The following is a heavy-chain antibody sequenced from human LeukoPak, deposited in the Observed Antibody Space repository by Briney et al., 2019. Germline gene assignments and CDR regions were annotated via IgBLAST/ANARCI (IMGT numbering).Heavy chain of an antibody. CDR1: GFTVSSNY. Sequence: PGGSLRVSCAASGFTVSSNYMNWVRQAPGKGLEWVSVIYSGGSTYYADSVKGRFTISRDNSKNTLYLQMNSLRAEDTAVYYCARYGLGAHAFDIWGQGTMVTVSS. D-gene: IGHD3/OR15-3a*01. J-gene: IGHJ3*02. CDR3: ARYGLGAHAFDI. CDR2: IYSGGST. V-gene: IGHV3-66*01.